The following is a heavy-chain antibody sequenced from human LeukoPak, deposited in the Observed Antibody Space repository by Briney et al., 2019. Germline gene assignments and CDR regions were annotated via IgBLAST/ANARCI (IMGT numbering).Heavy chain of an antibody. CDR2: ISQDGSET. Sequence: EGSLRLSCAASGFTFNSFFLNWVRLTPGRELEWVACISQDGSETFYMDSVRGRFTISRDNTKNSLYLQMNSLRAEDTAVYFCVRDLGHSRHYFEYWGQGALVTVSS. CDR1: GFTFNSFF. J-gene: IGHJ4*02. CDR3: VRDLGHSRHYFEY. V-gene: IGHV3-7*01. D-gene: IGHD7-27*01.